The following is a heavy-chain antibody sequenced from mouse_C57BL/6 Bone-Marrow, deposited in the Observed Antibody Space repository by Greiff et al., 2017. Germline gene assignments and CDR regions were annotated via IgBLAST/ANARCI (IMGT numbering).Heavy chain of an antibody. J-gene: IGHJ1*03. CDR3: ARDGWYFDG. V-gene: IGHV1-9*01. CDR1: GYTFTGYW. Sequence: QVQLQQSGAELMKPGASVKLSCKATGYTFTGYWLELVKQRPGHGLEWIGEILPGSGSTNYTEKFKGKATFTADTSSNTSYMQLSSLTTEDSAIYYCARDGWYFDGWGTGTTVTVSS. CDR2: ILPGSGST. D-gene: IGHD2-3*01.